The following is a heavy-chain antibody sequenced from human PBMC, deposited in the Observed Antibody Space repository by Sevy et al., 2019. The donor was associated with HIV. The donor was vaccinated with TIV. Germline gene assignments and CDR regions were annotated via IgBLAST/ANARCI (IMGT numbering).Heavy chain of an antibody. D-gene: IGHD1-26*01. CDR1: GGSISSYY. V-gene: IGHV4-59*01. Sequence: SETLSLTCTVSGGSISSYYWSWIRQPPGKGLEWIGYIYYSGSTNYNPSLKSRVTISVDTSKNQFSLKLSSGTAADTAVYYCARDGDSGSYLRNYYYGMDVWGQGTTVTVSS. CDR3: ARDGDSGSYLRNYYYGMDV. CDR2: IYYSGST. J-gene: IGHJ6*02.